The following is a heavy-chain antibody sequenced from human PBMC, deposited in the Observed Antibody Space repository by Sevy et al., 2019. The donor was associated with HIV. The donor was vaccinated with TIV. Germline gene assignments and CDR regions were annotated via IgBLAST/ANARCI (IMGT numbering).Heavy chain of an antibody. J-gene: IGHJ4*02. V-gene: IGHV7-4-1*02. CDR1: GYSFSSYY. CDR3: ARGTPRPGTDF. D-gene: IGHD6-6*01. Sequence: ASVKVSCKASGYSFSSYYMNWVRQAPGQGLEWMGNINTNTGNPTYAQGFTGRFVFSVDTSVSTAYLQISSLEAEDTAVYFCARGTPRPGTDFWGQGTLVTVSS. CDR2: INTNTGNP.